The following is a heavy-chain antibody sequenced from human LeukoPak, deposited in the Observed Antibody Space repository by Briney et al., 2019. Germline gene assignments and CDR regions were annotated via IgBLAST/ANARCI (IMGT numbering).Heavy chain of an antibody. D-gene: IGHD1-26*01. V-gene: IGHV3-20*04. J-gene: IGHJ3*02. CDR1: GFTFDDYG. CDR2: INWNGGRT. CDR3: ARSPYSESYYGDAXDI. Sequence: GGALRLSCAASGFTFDDYGMSWGRQGPGKGLEWVSRINWNGGRTGYADSVKGRFTISRDNAKNSLYLQMNSPRAEDPAVYYCARSPYSESYYGDAXDIWXQGTLXTVPX.